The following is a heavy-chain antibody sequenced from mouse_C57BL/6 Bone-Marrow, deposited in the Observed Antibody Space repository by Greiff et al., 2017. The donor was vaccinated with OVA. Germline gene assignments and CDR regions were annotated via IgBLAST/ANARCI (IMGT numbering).Heavy chain of an antibody. D-gene: IGHD2-4*01. Sequence: QVQLQQSGPELVKPGASVKISCKASGYAFSSSWMNWVKQRPGKGLEWIGRIYPGDGDTNYNGKFKGKATLTADKSSSTAYMHLSSLTSEDSAVYFCATYDYYYFDYWGQGTTLTVSS. CDR1: GYAFSSSW. V-gene: IGHV1-82*01. CDR2: IYPGDGDT. CDR3: ATYDYYYFDY. J-gene: IGHJ2*01.